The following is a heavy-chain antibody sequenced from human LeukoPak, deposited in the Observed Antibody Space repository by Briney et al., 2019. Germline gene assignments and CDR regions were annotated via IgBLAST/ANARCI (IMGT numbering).Heavy chain of an antibody. CDR2: ISSNVNKM. CDR1: GFTSSSHT. Sequence: GGSLRLSCAASGFTSSSHTMNWVRQAPGKGLEWVSCISSNVNKMYYAESVRGRFTVSRDNAGNSLSLQMDSLRAEDTAVYYCTRELLSLHQGLDSWGQGTLVTVSS. V-gene: IGHV3-21*01. J-gene: IGHJ5*01. D-gene: IGHD2/OR15-2a*01. CDR3: TRELLSLHQGLDS.